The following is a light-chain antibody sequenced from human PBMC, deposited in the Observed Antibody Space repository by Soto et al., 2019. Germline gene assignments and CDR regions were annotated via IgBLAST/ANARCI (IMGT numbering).Light chain of an antibody. J-gene: IGKJ1*01. CDR1: QSVSGW. CDR2: DAS. V-gene: IGKV1-5*01. Sequence: DIQMTQSPSTLSASVGDTVTITCRASQSVSGWLAWYQQKPGEAPKLLIYDASALPSGVPSRFSGSGSGTKFTLTIGSLQPDDFATYYCQQYETFSGTFGPGTKVEI. CDR3: QQYETFSGT.